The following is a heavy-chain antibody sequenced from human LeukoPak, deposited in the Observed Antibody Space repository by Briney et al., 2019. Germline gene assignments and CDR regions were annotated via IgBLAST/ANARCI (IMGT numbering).Heavy chain of an antibody. CDR3: TTDLGLTMIRGVIVS. CDR2: IKSKGDGETT. J-gene: IGHJ4*02. CDR1: GSTFTNAW. D-gene: IGHD3-10*01. Sequence: GGSLRLSCAASGSTFTNAWMSWVRQAPGKGLEWVGRIKSKGDGETTDYGAPVKGRFFMPRDDSKATLFLQMNFLQTEDTAVYYCTTDLGLTMIRGVIVSWGQGTLVTVSS. V-gene: IGHV3-15*01.